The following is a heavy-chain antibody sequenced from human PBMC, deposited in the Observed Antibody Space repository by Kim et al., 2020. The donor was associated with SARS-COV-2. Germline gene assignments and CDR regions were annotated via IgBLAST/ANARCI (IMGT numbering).Heavy chain of an antibody. J-gene: IGHJ1*01. D-gene: IGHD3-10*01. CDR3: AREGHTRMGYTMVRGVISW. CDR2: FYYSGST. CDR1: GGSISSGGYY. V-gene: IGHV4-31*03. Sequence: SETLSLTCTVSGGSISSGGYYWSWIRQHPGKGLEWIGYFYYSGSTSYHPPLKSRVTISVDTSKNQFSLKLSSVTAAVTAEYHCAREGHTRMGYTMVRGVISWWGQGTLVTVSS.